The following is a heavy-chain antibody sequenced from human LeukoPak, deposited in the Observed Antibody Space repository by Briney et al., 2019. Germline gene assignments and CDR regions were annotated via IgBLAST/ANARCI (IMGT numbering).Heavy chain of an antibody. V-gene: IGHV4-61*08. CDR3: ARRNDFDI. CDR2: IYSNEAT. J-gene: IGHJ3*02. Sequence: PSETLSLTCAVSGGSISSGGYHWSWIRQPPGKGLEWIGYIYSNEATQYKPSLKSRVTISADTSKNQFSLKLTSVSAADTAIYYCARRNDFDIWGQGTMVTVSS. CDR1: GGSISSGGYH.